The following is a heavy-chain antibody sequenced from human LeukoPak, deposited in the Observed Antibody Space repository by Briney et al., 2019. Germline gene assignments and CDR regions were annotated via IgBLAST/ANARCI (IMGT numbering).Heavy chain of an antibody. D-gene: IGHD2-2*01. Sequence: SETLSLTCTVSGGSISTSNYYWGWLRQPPGRGLEWVGNIFYSGSTYYSPSLKSRVTISLDTSRNQFSLKLNSVTAADTAVYYCAKGGYCSSTSCPCDHWGQGTLVTVSS. V-gene: IGHV4-39*07. CDR3: AKGGYCSSTSCPCDH. CDR2: IFYSGST. J-gene: IGHJ4*02. CDR1: GGSISTSNYY.